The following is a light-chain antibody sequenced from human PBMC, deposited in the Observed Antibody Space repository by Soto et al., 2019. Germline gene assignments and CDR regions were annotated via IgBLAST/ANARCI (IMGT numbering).Light chain of an antibody. V-gene: IGLV2-18*02. Sequence: QSALTQPPSVSGSPGQSVTISCTGTSSDVGSYNRVSWYQQPPGTAPKLMIYEVINRPSGVPDRFSGSKSGNTASLTISGLQADDEADYYCSSYTSSSTLVFGGGTKLTVL. CDR2: EVI. J-gene: IGLJ2*01. CDR3: SSYTSSSTLV. CDR1: SSDVGSYNR.